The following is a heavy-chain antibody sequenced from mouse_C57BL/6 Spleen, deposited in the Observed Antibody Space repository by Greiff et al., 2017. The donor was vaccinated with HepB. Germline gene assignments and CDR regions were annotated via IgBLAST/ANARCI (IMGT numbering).Heavy chain of an antibody. CDR1: GFNIKDDY. Sequence: VQLKESGAELVRPGASVKLSCTASGFNIKDDYMHWVKQRPEQGLEWIGWIDPENGDTEYASKFQGKATITADTSSNTAYLQLSSLTSEDTAVYYCTTHYGSRGRYFDVWGTGTTVTVSS. V-gene: IGHV14-4*01. CDR2: IDPENGDT. CDR3: TTHYGSRGRYFDV. D-gene: IGHD1-1*01. J-gene: IGHJ1*03.